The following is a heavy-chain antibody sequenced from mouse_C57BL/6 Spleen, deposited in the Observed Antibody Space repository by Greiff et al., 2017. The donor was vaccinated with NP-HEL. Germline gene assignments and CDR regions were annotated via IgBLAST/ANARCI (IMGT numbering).Heavy chain of an antibody. CDR3: ARDYYGNYGY. Sequence: EVQLQQSGPELVKPGASVKISCKASGYTFTDYYMNWVKQSHGKSLEWIGDINPNNGGTSYNQKFKGKATLTVDKSSSTAYMELRSLTSEDSAVYYCARDYYGNYGYWGQGTTLTVSS. CDR1: GYTFTDYY. D-gene: IGHD2-1*01. V-gene: IGHV1-26*01. J-gene: IGHJ2*01. CDR2: INPNNGGT.